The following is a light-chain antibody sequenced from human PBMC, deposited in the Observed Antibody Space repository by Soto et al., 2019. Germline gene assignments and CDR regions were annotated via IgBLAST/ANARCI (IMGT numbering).Light chain of an antibody. CDR3: QSYDSSLSGSLV. CDR1: SSNFGAGYD. CDR2: ANS. Sequence: QSVLTQPPSVSGARGQRITISCTGSSSNFGAGYDVHWYQQLPGTAPKLLIYANSNRPSGVPDRFSGSKSGTSASLAITGLQAEDEADYYCQSYDSSLSGSLVFGGGTKLTVL. J-gene: IGLJ2*01. V-gene: IGLV1-40*01.